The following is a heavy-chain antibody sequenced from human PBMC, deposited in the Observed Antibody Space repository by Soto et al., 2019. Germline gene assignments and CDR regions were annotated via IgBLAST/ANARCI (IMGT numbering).Heavy chain of an antibody. D-gene: IGHD3-16*01. CDR1: GFPFWTYS. J-gene: IGHJ4*02. V-gene: IGHV3-23*01. CDR3: ARLGFVGEGDF. Sequence: EVKLLESGGGLVQPGGSMRLSCEASGFPFWTYSMSWVRQAPRKGLEWVSGISGDGVHTDYAESVKGRFTVSRDIAKSTGYLQMNNLRAEDTAIYYCARLGFVGEGDFWGQGILVTVSS. CDR2: ISGDGVHT.